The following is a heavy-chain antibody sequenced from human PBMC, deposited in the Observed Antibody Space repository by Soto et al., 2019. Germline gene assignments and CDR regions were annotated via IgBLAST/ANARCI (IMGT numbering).Heavy chain of an antibody. CDR2: IYYSGST. V-gene: IGHV4-39*01. J-gene: IGHJ5*01. CDR1: VGSISSSSYY. CDR3: ASSTYYYDSSGYTGYNWSDP. Sequence: SQTLSLTCTVSVGSISSSSYYWGWIRQPPGKGLEWIGSIYYSGSTYYNPSLKSRVTISVDTSKNQFSLKLRSVTAADTAVYYCASSTYYYDSSGYTGYNWSDPLGQGTLVNVST. D-gene: IGHD3-22*01.